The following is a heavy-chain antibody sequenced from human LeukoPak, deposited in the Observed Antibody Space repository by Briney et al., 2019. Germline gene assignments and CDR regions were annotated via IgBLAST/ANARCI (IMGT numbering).Heavy chain of an antibody. D-gene: IGHD3-22*01. CDR3: ARQAPYYYDSSGSPSDY. V-gene: IGHV4-39*01. J-gene: IGHJ4*02. CDR2: IYYSGST. Sequence: PSETLSLTCTVSGGSISSSSYYWGWIRQPPGKGLEWIGSIYYSGSTYYNPSLKSRVTISVDTSKNQFSLKLSSVTAADTAVYYCARQAPYYYDSSGSPSDYWGQGTLVTVSS. CDR1: GGSISSSSYY.